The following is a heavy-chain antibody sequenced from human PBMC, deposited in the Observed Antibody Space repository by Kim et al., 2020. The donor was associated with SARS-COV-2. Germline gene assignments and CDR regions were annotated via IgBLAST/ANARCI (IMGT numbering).Heavy chain of an antibody. V-gene: IGHV3-21*01. CDR1: GFTFSSYS. J-gene: IGHJ4*02. CDR3: ASSYSSGWSYFDY. D-gene: IGHD6-19*01. Sequence: GSLRLSCAASGFTFSSYSMNWVRQAPGKGLEWVSSMISSSSYIYYADSVKGRYTISREKSKNSLYLQMNSLRAEDTAVYYCASSYSSGWSYFDYWGQGTLVTVSS. CDR2: MISSSSYI.